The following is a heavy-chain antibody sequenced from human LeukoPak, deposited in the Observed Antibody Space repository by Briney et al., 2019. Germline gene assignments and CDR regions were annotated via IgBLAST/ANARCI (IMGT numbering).Heavy chain of an antibody. J-gene: IGHJ4*03. CDR1: GYTFTYRY. D-gene: IGHD4-17*01. CDR2: ITPFNGNT. V-gene: IGHV1-45*02. CDR3: ASQYGDYFCGYFDY. Sequence: CSVTDSCKASGYTFTYRYLHWVRQAPGQALEWMGWITPFNGNTNSAQKFQDRVTITRDRSMSTAYMELSSLRSEDTAMYYCASQYGDYFCGYFDYWGQGTLVSSSS.